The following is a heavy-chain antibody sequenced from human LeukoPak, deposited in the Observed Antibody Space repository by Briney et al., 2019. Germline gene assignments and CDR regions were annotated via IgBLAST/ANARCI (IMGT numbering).Heavy chain of an antibody. V-gene: IGHV3-30*03. Sequence: GGSLRLSCAASGFIFSSYWMSWVRQAPGKGLEWVAVTSSDLNVKLYADSVKGRFTISRDNSRSTLYLQMNSLRPEDTAIYYCAREGYYGSGSPPSLYFDYWGQGTLVTVSS. CDR3: AREGYYGSGSPPSLYFDY. CDR1: GFIFSSYW. J-gene: IGHJ4*02. D-gene: IGHD3-10*01. CDR2: TSSDLNVK.